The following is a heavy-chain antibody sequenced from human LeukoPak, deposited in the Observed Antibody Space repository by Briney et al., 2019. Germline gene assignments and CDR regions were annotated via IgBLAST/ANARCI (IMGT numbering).Heavy chain of an antibody. CDR1: GFTFSSYW. J-gene: IGHJ4*02. Sequence: QPGVSLRLSCTASGFTFSSYWMHWVRQAPGKGLVWVSRINSDGGSTSYADSVKDRFTISRDNAKNTLYLQMNSLRAEDTAVYYCARRIQGTAPYYFDYWGQGTLVTVSS. CDR3: ARRIQGTAPYYFDY. V-gene: IGHV3-74*01. CDR2: INSDGGST. D-gene: IGHD2-15*01.